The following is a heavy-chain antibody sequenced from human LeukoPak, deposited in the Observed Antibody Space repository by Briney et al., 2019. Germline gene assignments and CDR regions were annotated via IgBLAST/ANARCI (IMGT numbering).Heavy chain of an antibody. Sequence: GGSLRLSCAASAFTVSSNYMSWVRQAPGKGLEWVSGINWNGGSIVYGDSVKGRFTISRDNVKNSLYLQMNSLIAEDTALYYCARDPSRRYDSSGYYQYFDYWGQGISVTVSS. V-gene: IGHV3-20*04. CDR3: ARDPSRRYDSSGYYQYFDY. CDR2: INWNGGSI. D-gene: IGHD3-22*01. J-gene: IGHJ4*02. CDR1: AFTVSSNY.